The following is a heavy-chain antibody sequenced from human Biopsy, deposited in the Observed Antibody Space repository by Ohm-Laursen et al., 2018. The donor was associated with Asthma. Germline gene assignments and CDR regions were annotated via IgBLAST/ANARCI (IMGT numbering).Heavy chain of an antibody. D-gene: IGHD7-27*01. CDR2: ISSSSSTI. V-gene: IGHV3-48*01. CDR3: ARSSHINWGGYFDY. Sequence: SLRLSCAASGFTFSSYSMNWVRQAPGKGLEWVSYISSSSSTIYYADSVKGRFTISRDNAKNSLYLQMNSLRSEDTAVYYCARSSHINWGGYFDYWGQGTLVTVSS. J-gene: IGHJ4*02. CDR1: GFTFSSYS.